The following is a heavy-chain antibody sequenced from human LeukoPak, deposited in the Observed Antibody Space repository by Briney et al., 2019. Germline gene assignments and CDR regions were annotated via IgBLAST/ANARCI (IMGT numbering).Heavy chain of an antibody. D-gene: IGHD5-18*01. V-gene: IGHV4-34*01. Sequence: SETLSLTCAVYGGSFSGYYWSWIRQPPGKGLEWIGEINHSGSTNYNLSLKSRVTISVDTSKNQFSLKLSSVTAADTAVYYCARDRYRGYSYGFPDYWGQGTLVTVSS. CDR3: ARDRYRGYSYGFPDY. J-gene: IGHJ4*02. CDR1: GGSFSGYY. CDR2: INHSGST.